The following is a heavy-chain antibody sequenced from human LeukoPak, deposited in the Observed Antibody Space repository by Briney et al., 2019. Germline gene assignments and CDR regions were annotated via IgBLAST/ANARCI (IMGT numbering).Heavy chain of an antibody. D-gene: IGHD3-22*01. J-gene: IGHJ4*02. CDR3: ARGLYDSSGYYYVGEFDY. CDR2: INHSGST. V-gene: IGHV4-34*01. CDR1: GGSFSGYY. Sequence: PSETLSLTCAVYGGSFSGYYWSWIRQPPGKGLEWIGEINHSGSTNYNPSLKSRVTISVDTSKNQFSLKLSSVTAADTAVYYCARGLYDSSGYYYVGEFDYWSQGTLVTVSS.